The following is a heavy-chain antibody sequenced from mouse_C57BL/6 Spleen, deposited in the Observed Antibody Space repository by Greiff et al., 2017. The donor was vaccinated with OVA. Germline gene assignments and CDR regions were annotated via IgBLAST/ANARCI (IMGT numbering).Heavy chain of an antibody. Sequence: EVQLQQSGPELVKPGASVKISCKASGYTFTDYYMNWVKQSHGKSLEWIGDINPNNGGTSYNQKFKGKATLTVDKSSSTAYMELRSLTSEDSAVYYCARWNYDYDDGPYFDYWGQGTTLTVSS. V-gene: IGHV1-26*01. J-gene: IGHJ2*01. CDR2: INPNNGGT. D-gene: IGHD2-4*01. CDR1: GYTFTDYY. CDR3: ARWNYDYDDGPYFDY.